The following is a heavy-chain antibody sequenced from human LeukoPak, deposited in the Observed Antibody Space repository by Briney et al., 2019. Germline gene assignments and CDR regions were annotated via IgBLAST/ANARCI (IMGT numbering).Heavy chain of an antibody. CDR3: ARARSIVGAKNYYYGMDV. CDR1: GYTFTSYG. V-gene: IGHV1-18*01. J-gene: IGHJ6*02. CDR2: ISAYNGNT. D-gene: IGHD1-26*01. Sequence: ASVKVSCKASGYTFTSYGISWVRQAPGQGLEWMGWISAYNGNTNYAQKLQGRVTMTTDTSTSIAYMELRSLRSDDTAVYYCARARSIVGAKNYYYGMDVWGQGTTVTVSS.